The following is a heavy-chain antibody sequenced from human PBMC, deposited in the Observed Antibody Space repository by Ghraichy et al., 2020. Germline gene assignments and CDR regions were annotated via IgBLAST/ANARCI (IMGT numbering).Heavy chain of an antibody. CDR3: ARGIVVVPAPMRYFDY. D-gene: IGHD2-2*01. CDR1: GFTFSSYS. V-gene: IGHV3-21*01. Sequence: GGSLRLSCAASGFTFSSYSMNWVRQAPGKGLEWVSSISSSSSYIYYADSVKGRFTISRDNARNSLYLQMNSLRAEDTAVYYCARGIVVVPAPMRYFDYWGQGTLVTVSS. CDR2: ISSSSSYI. J-gene: IGHJ4*02.